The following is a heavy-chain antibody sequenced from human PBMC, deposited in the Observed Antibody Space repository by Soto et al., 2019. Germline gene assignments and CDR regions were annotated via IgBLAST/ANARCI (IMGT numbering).Heavy chain of an antibody. D-gene: IGHD3-22*01. CDR3: TTDSYSTMIVVRFDY. Sequence: GGSLRLSCAASGFTIDDYAMHRVRHTPGKGLEWVSGITWNSGTIDYADSVKGRFTISRDNAKNSLYLQMNSLKTEDTGIYYCTTDSYSTMIVVRFDYWGHGTLVTVSS. J-gene: IGHJ4*01. CDR2: ITWNSGTI. V-gene: IGHV3-9*01. CDR1: GFTIDDYA.